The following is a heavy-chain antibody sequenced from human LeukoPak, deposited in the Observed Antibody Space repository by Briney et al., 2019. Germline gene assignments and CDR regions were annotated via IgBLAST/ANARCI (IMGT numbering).Heavy chain of an antibody. J-gene: IGHJ3*02. CDR1: GGSFSGYY. CDR3: ARAPILSHHAFDI. D-gene: IGHD3-3*01. V-gene: IGHV4-34*01. Sequence: TSETLSLTCAVYGGSFSGYYWSWIGQPPGKGLEWIGEINHSGSTNYNPSLKSRVTISVDTSKNQFSLKLSSVTAADTAVYYCARAPILSHHAFDIWGQGTMVTVSS. CDR2: INHSGST.